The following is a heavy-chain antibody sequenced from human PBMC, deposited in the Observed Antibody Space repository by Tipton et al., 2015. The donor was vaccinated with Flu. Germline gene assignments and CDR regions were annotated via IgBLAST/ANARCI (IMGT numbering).Heavy chain of an antibody. J-gene: IGHJ6*02. CDR3: ARETVAVRGVTHYYYYGMDV. CDR2: IYYSGST. V-gene: IGHV4-39*07. D-gene: IGHD3-10*01. Sequence: TLSLTCTVSGGSISSSSYYWGWIRQPPGKGLEWIGSIYYSGSTYYNPSLKSRVTISVDTSKNQFSLKLSSVTAADTAVYYCARETVAVRGVTHYYYYGMDVWGQGP. CDR1: GGSISSSSYY.